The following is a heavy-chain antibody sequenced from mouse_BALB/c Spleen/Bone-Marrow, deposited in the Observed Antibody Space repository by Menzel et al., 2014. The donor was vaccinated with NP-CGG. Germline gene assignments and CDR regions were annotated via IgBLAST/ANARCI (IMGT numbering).Heavy chain of an antibody. D-gene: IGHD2-3*01. V-gene: IGHV1-20*02. CDR1: GYSSTGYF. Sequence: VQLQQSGPELVKPGASVKISCKASGYSSTGYFMNWVMQSHGKSLEWIGRINPYNGDTFYNQKFKGKATLTVDKSSSTAHMELRSLASEDSAVYYCARGGLLRAMDYWGQGTSVTASS. CDR3: ARGGLLRAMDY. J-gene: IGHJ4*01. CDR2: INPYNGDT.